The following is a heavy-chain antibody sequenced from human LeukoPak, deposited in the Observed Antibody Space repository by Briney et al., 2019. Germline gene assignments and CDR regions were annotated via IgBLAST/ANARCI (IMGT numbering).Heavy chain of an antibody. D-gene: IGHD6-19*01. CDR3: ARQTVDSSGWYELPDY. J-gene: IGHJ4*02. Sequence: PSETLSLTCTVSGGSISSYYWSWIRQPPGKGLEWVGYIYYSGSTNYNPSLKSRVTISVDTSKNQFSLKLSSVTAADTAVYYCARQTVDSSGWYELPDYWGQGTLVTVSS. CDR2: IYYSGST. CDR1: GGSISSYY. V-gene: IGHV4-59*08.